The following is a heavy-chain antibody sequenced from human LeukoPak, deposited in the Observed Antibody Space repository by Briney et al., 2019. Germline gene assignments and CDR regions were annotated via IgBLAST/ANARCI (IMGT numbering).Heavy chain of an antibody. CDR1: GFPFSSYA. V-gene: IGHV3-23*01. Sequence: GGSLTLSCAASGFPFSSYAMICARDAPGGGLVWVSTISSSGDSTYYADSVKGRFTISRDNSKNTLYLQKNSLRAEDTAVYFCAKGYSGSFSDFDYWGQGTLVTVSS. D-gene: IGHD1-26*01. CDR3: AKGYSGSFSDFDY. CDR2: ISSSGDST. J-gene: IGHJ4*02.